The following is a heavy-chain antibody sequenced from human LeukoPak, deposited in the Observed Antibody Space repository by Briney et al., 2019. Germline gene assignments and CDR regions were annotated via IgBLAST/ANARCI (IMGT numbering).Heavy chain of an antibody. V-gene: IGHV3-23*01. J-gene: IGHJ4*02. CDR2: ISGSGGST. CDR1: GFTFSSYA. Sequence: GGSLRLSCAASGFTFSSYAMSWVRQAPGKGLEWVSAISGSGGSTYYADSVKGRFTISRDNSKNTLYLQMNSLRAEDTAVYYCAKESDGNYGQEYYLDYWGQGTLVTVSS. D-gene: IGHD1-7*01. CDR3: AKESDGNYGQEYYLDY.